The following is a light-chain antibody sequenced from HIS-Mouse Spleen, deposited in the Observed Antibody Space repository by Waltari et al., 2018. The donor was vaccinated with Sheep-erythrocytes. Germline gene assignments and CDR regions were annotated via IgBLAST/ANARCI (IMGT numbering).Light chain of an antibody. V-gene: IGLV2-23*03. Sequence: QSALTQPASVSGSPGQSITISCTGTSSDVGRYNLVSSYQQHPGKAPKLMIYEGSKRPSGVSNRFSGSKSGNTASLTISGLQAEDEADYYCCSYAGSSTFHVVFGGGTKLTVL. CDR1: SSDVGRYNL. CDR3: CSYAGSSTFHVV. J-gene: IGLJ2*01. CDR2: EGS.